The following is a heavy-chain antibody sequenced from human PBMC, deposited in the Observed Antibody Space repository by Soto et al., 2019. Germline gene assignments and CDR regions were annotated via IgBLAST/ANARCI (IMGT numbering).Heavy chain of an antibody. CDR1: GFSFVSYW. Sequence: PGESLKISCKGSGFSFVSYWIGWVRQMPGKGLEWMGAIYPGDSDTRYSPSFQGQVTISADRSVRTAFLEWNSLRAEDTAVYWCARDNWNGAYYGLDVWGQGTTVTAP. CDR3: ARDNWNGAYYGLDV. CDR2: IYPGDSDT. D-gene: IGHD1-20*01. J-gene: IGHJ6*02. V-gene: IGHV5-51*01.